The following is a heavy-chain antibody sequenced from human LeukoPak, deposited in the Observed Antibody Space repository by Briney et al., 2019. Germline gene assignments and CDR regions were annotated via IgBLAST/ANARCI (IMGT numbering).Heavy chain of an antibody. CDR1: GFTVSSNY. CDR2: IYSGGST. V-gene: IGHV3-53*01. Sequence: GGSLRLSCAASGFTVSSNYMSWVRQAPGKGLEWVSVIYSGGSTYYADSVKGRFTISRDNSKNTLYLQMNSLRAEDTAVYYCARDFAPSMGVVVIADIDYWGQGTLVTVSS. J-gene: IGHJ4*02. D-gene: IGHD2-21*01. CDR3: ARDFAPSMGVVVIADIDY.